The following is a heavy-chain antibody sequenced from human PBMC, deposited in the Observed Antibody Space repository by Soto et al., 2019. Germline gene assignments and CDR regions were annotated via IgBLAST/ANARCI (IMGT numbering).Heavy chain of an antibody. CDR3: AREDITYYYDSSGFDAFDI. CDR1: GGTFSSYA. D-gene: IGHD3-22*01. V-gene: IGHV1-69*01. J-gene: IGHJ3*02. Sequence: SVKVSCTASGGTFSSYAISWVRQAPGQGLDWMGGIIPIFGTANYAQKFQGRVTITADESTSTAYMELSSLRSEDTAVYYCAREDITYYYDSSGFDAFDIWGQGTMVTVSS. CDR2: IIPIFGTA.